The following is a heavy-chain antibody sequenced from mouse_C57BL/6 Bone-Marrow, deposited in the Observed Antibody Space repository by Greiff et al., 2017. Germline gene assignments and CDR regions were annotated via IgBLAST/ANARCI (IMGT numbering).Heavy chain of an antibody. CDR1: GYSFTDYN. J-gene: IGHJ4*01. D-gene: IGHD3-2*02. V-gene: IGHV1-39*01. CDR3: ARSDQAIFLYAMDY. Sequence: EVQLQQSGPELVKPGASVKISCKASGYSFTDYNMNWVKQSNGKSLEWIGGINPNYGTTSYNQKFKGKATLTVDQSSSTAYMQLNSLTSEDSAVYYCARSDQAIFLYAMDYWGQGTSVTVSS. CDR2: INPNYGTT.